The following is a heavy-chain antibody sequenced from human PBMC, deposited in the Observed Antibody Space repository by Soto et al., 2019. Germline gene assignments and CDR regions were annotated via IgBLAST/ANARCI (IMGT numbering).Heavy chain of an antibody. CDR2: MNPNSGNT. D-gene: IGHD2-2*01. Sequence: ASVKVSCKASGYTFTSYDINWVRQATGQGLEWMGWMNPNSGNTGYAQKFQGRVTMTRNTSISTAYMELSSLRSEDTAVYYCAGGAGGIVPAAMRNKGAMDVWGKGTTVTVSS. CDR1: GYTFTSYD. J-gene: IGHJ6*03. CDR3: AGGAGGIVPAAMRNKGAMDV. V-gene: IGHV1-8*01.